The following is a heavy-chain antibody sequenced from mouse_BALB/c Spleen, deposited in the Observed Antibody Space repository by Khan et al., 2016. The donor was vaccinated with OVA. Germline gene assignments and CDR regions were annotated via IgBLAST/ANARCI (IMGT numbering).Heavy chain of an antibody. Sequence: QVRLQQSGAELARPGASVKMSCKASGYTFTTYTIHWVKQRPGQGLEWIGYIIPSNDYTNYNQKFKDRATLTADKSSSTASMQLSSLTSEDSAVYYCVREGAYYRSDGWFAYWGQGTLVTVSA. CDR3: VREGAYYRSDGWFAY. J-gene: IGHJ3*01. V-gene: IGHV1-4*01. CDR2: IIPSNDYT. D-gene: IGHD2-14*01. CDR1: GYTFTTYT.